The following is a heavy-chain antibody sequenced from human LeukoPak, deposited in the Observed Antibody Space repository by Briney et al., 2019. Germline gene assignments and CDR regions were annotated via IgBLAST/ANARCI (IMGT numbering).Heavy chain of an antibody. J-gene: IGHJ4*02. CDR2: IIPIFGTA. V-gene: IGHV1-69*05. D-gene: IGHD3-22*01. Sequence: SVKVSCKASGGTFSSYAISWVRQAPGQGLEWMGGIIPIFGTANYAQKFQGRVTITTDESTSTAYMELSSLRSEDTAVYYCATREYDSSGYYFFDYWGQGTLVTVSS. CDR3: ATREYDSSGYYFFDY. CDR1: GGTFSSYA.